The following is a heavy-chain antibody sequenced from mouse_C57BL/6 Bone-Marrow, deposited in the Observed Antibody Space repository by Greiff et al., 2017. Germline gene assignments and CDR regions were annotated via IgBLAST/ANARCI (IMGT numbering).Heavy chain of an antibody. J-gene: IGHJ4*01. V-gene: IGHV2-6*02. D-gene: IGHD1-1*01. Sequence: VQLKESGPGLVAPSQSLSITCTVSGFSLTSYGVHWVRQPPGKGLEWLVVIWSDGSTTYNSALKSRLSISKDNSKSQVFLKMNSLQTDDTAMYYCARNYYGSKGDYAMDYWGQGTSVTVSS. CDR1: GFSLTSYG. CDR2: IWSDGST. CDR3: ARNYYGSKGDYAMDY.